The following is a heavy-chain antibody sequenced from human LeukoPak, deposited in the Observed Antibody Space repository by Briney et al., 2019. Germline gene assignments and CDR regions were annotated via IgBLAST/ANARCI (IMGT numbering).Heavy chain of an antibody. CDR2: IYTSGST. Sequence: SETLSLTCTVSGGTISSYYWSWIRQPPGKGLEWIGYIYTSGSTNYDPSLKSRFTISRHTSKKRLCLQMSTVTAADTAVYYCARHKGCSSCYYRHWFDPWGQGTLVTVSS. J-gene: IGHJ5*02. D-gene: IGHD6-13*01. CDR1: GGTISSYY. V-gene: IGHV4-4*09. CDR3: ARHKGCSSCYYRHWFDP.